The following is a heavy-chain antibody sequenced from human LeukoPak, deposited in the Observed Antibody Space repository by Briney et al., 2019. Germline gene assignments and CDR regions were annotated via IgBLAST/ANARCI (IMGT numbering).Heavy chain of an antibody. V-gene: IGHV4-59*01. Sequence: SETLSLTCTVSGGSISSYYWSWIRQPPGKGLEWIGYIYYSGSTNYNPSLKSRVTISVDTSKNQFSLKLSSVTAADTAVYYCARFNGSGSYSIDYWGQGTLVTVSS. D-gene: IGHD3-10*01. CDR2: IYYSGST. CDR1: GGSISSYY. CDR3: ARFNGSGSYSIDY. J-gene: IGHJ4*02.